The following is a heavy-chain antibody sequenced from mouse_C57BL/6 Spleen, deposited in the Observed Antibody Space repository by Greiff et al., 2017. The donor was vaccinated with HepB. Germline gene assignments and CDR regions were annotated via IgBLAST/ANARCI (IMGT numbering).Heavy chain of an antibody. CDR1: GFTFSDYG. D-gene: IGHD2-3*01. CDR3: ARQWLLPFDY. V-gene: IGHV5-17*01. J-gene: IGHJ2*01. Sequence: EVQGVESGGGLVKPGGSLKLSCAASGFTFSDYGMHWVRQAPEKGLEWVAYISSGSSTIYYADTVKGRFTISRDNAKNTLFLQMTSLRSEDTSMYYCARQWLLPFDYWGQGTTLTVSS. CDR2: ISSGSSTI.